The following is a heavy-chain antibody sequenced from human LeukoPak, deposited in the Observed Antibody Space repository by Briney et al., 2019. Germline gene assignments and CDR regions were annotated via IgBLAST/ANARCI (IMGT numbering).Heavy chain of an antibody. Sequence: GRCLTLSCAAAGFSSDEYSMHWVRPAAGKGLGWVSGISWNSGSIGYAGSVKGRFTFSRDNAKTSLYLQMNSLRAEDTALYYCAKDTAAVTRGAFDIWGQGTMVSVSS. CDR1: GFSSDEYS. D-gene: IGHD6-13*01. CDR2: ISWNSGSI. J-gene: IGHJ3*02. V-gene: IGHV3-9*02. CDR3: AKDTAAVTRGAFDI.